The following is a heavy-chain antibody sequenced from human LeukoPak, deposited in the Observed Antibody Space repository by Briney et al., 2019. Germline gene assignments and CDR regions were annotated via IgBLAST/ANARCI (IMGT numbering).Heavy chain of an antibody. D-gene: IGHD1-7*01. Sequence: GGSLRLSCAASGFTFSNHWMSWVRQAPGKGLEWVASITPDGSGDYYMDSVRGRFTISRDNAENSLYLQMNSLGAEDTAVYYCARLIGTVTTYDYWGQGTLVTVSS. CDR2: ITPDGSGD. CDR1: GFTFSNHW. J-gene: IGHJ4*02. V-gene: IGHV3-7*01. CDR3: ARLIGTVTTYDY.